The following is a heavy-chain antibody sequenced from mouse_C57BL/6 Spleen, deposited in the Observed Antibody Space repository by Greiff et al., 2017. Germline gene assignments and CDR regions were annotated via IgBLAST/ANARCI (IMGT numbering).Heavy chain of an antibody. CDR2: IRNKANGYTT. D-gene: IGHD3-1*01. CDR3: ARYSSRGYAMDY. Sequence: EVKLMESGGGLVQPGGSLSFSCAASGFTFTDYYMSWVRQPPGKALEWLGFIRNKANGYTTEYSASVKGRFTISRDNSQSILYLQMNALRAEDSATYYCARYSSRGYAMDYWGQGTSVTVSS. CDR1: GFTFTDYY. V-gene: IGHV7-3*01. J-gene: IGHJ4*01.